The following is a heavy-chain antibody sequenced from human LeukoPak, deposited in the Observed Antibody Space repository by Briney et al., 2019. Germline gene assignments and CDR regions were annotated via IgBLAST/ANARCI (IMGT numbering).Heavy chain of an antibody. CDR2: IYYSGST. J-gene: IGHJ5*02. CDR3: ARQLAVVPSWFDP. CDR1: GGSISSYY. V-gene: IGHV4-59*08. D-gene: IGHD2-2*01. Sequence: SETLSLTCTVSGGSISSYYWSWSRQPPGKGLEWIGYIYYSGSTNYNPSLKSRVTISVDTSKNQFSLKLSSVTAADTAVYYCARQLAVVPSWFDPWGQGTLVPVSS.